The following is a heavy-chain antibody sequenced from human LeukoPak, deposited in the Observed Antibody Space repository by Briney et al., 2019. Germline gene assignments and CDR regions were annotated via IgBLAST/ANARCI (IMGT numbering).Heavy chain of an antibody. D-gene: IGHD3-16*01. CDR3: GREGGSVAD. CDR2: TYYRSKWYN. V-gene: IGHV6-1*01. J-gene: IGHJ4*02. Sequence: SQTLSLTCAISGDSVSSNSAAWTWIRQSPSRGLEWLGRTYYRSKWYNDYAISVKSRITINPDTSKNQFSLQLNSVTPEDTAVYYCGREGGSVADWGQGTLVTVS. CDR1: GDSVSSNSAA.